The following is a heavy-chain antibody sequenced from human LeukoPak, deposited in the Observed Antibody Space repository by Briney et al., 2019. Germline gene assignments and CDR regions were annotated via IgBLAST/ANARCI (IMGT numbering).Heavy chain of an antibody. Sequence: SETLSLTCTVSGGSISSGDYYWSWIRQPPGTGLEWIGYIYYSGSTYYNPSLKSRVSISVDTSKNQFSLKLSSVTAADTAVYYCASQRRWWELLRAFDIWGQGTMVTVSS. CDR1: GGSISSGDYY. V-gene: IGHV4-30-4*08. D-gene: IGHD1-26*01. J-gene: IGHJ3*02. CDR3: ASQRRWWELLRAFDI. CDR2: IYYSGST.